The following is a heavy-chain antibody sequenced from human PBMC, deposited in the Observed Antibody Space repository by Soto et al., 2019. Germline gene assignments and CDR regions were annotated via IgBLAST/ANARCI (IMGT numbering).Heavy chain of an antibody. CDR2: IIPIFGTA. Sequence: SVKVSCKASGGTFSSYAISWVRQAPGQGLEWMGGIIPIFGTANYAQKFQGRVTITADESTSTAYMELSSLRSEDTAVYYCARIAVAGGYYYYGMDVWGQGTTVTVSS. CDR3: ARIAVAGGYYYYGMDV. D-gene: IGHD6-19*01. CDR1: GGTFSSYA. J-gene: IGHJ6*02. V-gene: IGHV1-69*13.